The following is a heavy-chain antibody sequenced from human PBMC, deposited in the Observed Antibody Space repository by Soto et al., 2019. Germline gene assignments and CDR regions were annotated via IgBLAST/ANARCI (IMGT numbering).Heavy chain of an antibody. V-gene: IGHV3-48*03. Sequence: GSLRLSCAASGFIFSDYEINWVRQAPGKGLEWVSYISGSGLTIYYADSVKGRFTISRDNAKNSLYLQMNSLGVEDTAVYYCARGPYRNTYNWFDSWGQGTLVTV. CDR1: GFIFSDYE. CDR2: ISGSGLTI. D-gene: IGHD5-12*01. J-gene: IGHJ5*02. CDR3: ARGPYRNTYNWFDS.